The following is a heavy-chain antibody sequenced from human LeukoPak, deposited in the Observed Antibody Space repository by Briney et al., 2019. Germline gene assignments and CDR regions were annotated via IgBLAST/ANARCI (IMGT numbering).Heavy chain of an antibody. CDR3: AKNGVGATTLRWFDP. J-gene: IGHJ5*02. V-gene: IGHV3-23*01. CDR2: ISGGGGST. CDR1: GFTFSSCA. Sequence: QPGGSLRLSCAASGFTFSSCAMTWVRQAPGKGLEWVSGISGGGGSTYYADSVKGRFTISRDNSKNTLYLQMNSLRAEDTAVYYCAKNGVGATTLRWFDPWGQGTLVTVSS. D-gene: IGHD1-26*01.